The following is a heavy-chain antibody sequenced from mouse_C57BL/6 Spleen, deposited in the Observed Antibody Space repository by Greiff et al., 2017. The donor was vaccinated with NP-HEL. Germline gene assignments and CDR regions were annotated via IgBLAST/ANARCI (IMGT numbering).Heavy chain of an antibody. CDR2: INPNNGGT. CDR1: GYTFTDYN. J-gene: IGHJ4*01. CDR3: AREAYYSNPFYYAMDY. V-gene: IGHV1-22*01. D-gene: IGHD2-5*01. Sequence: EVQLQQSGPELVKPGASVKMSCKASGYTFTDYNMHWVKQSHGKSLEWIGYINPNNGGTSYNQKFKGKGTLTGNKSSSTAYMELRSLTSEDSAVYYCAREAYYSNPFYYAMDYWGQGTSVTVSS.